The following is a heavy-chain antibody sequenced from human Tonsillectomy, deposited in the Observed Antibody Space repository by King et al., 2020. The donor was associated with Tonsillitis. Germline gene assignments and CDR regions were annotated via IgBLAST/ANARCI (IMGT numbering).Heavy chain of an antibody. V-gene: IGHV5-51*01. CDR3: ATSPPFCSRGTCFTTGHEPDYAMYV. J-gene: IGHJ6*02. D-gene: IGHD2-15*01. Sequence: VQLVQSGAEVKKPGESLKISCKGSGYSFTLYWIGWVRQMPGKGLEWMGSIYPGDSDTRYSPSFQGRVTITVDRYITTAYLQWSSLKASDTAMYYCATSPPFCSRGTCFTTGHEPDYAMYVWGQGTPVTVSS. CDR2: IYPGDSDT. CDR1: GYSFTLYW.